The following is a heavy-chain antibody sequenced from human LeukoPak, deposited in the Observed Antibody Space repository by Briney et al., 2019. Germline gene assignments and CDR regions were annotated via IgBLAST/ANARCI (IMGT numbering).Heavy chain of an antibody. CDR2: ISWNSASV. D-gene: IGHD6-13*01. CDR3: AKDYGYSSSWYDY. CDR1: GFTFHDYD. Sequence: GRSLRLSCEASGFTFHDYDMHWVRHAPGKGRGWGSPISWNSASVGYVDSVKGRFTISRDNAKKTLYLQMNSLRPEDTALYYCAKDYGYSSSWYDYWGQGTLVTVSS. J-gene: IGHJ4*02. V-gene: IGHV3-9*01.